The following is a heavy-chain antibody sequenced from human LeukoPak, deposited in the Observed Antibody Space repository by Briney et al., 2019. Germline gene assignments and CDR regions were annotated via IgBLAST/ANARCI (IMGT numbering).Heavy chain of an antibody. V-gene: IGHV3-74*01. CDR2: INSDGSST. Sequence: GGSLRLSCAASGFTFSSYWMHWVRQAPGKGLVWVSRINSDGSSTSYADSVKGRFTISRDNAKNTLYLQMNGLRAEDTAVYYCARASPRYYDSSAWGQGTLVTVSS. D-gene: IGHD3-22*01. J-gene: IGHJ5*02. CDR1: GFTFSSYW. CDR3: ARASPRYYDSSA.